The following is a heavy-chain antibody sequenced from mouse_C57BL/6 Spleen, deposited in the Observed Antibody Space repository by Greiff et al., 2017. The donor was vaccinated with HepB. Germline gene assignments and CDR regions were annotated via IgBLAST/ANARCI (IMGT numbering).Heavy chain of an antibody. CDR1: GFLLTSYC. V-gene: IGHV2-9*01. J-gene: IGHJ4*01. Sequence: GKLMESGPGPVGPPQSPSITFTVSGFLLTSYCVDWGRQPPGKGLGGLGVIWGGGSTNYNLALMSRLSISKDNSKSQVFLKMNSLQTDDTAMYYCAKHGAFYAMDYWGQGTSVTVSS. CDR2: IWGGGST. CDR3: AKHGAFYAMDY.